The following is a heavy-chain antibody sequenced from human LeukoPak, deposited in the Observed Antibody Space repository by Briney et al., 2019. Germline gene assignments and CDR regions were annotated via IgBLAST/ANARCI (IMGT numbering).Heavy chain of an antibody. Sequence: GASVKVSCKSSGYTFTGYNMLWVRQAPGQGLEWMGWINPNGGGTNYAQKFQGRVTMNRDTSSSKAYMDLSRLRSDDTALYYCARVLSVYESSDSGYWGNYFDYWGQGTLGTVSS. CDR1: GYTFTGYN. D-gene: IGHD3-22*01. CDR3: ARVLSVYESSDSGYWGNYFDY. V-gene: IGHV1-2*02. J-gene: IGHJ4*02. CDR2: INPNGGGT.